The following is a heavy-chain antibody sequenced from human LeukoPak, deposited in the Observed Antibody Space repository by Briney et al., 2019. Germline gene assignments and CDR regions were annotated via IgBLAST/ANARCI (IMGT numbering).Heavy chain of an antibody. Sequence: SETLSLTCAVYGGSFSGYYWSWIRQPPGKGLEWIGEINHSGSTNYNPSLKSRVTISVDTSKNQFSLKLSSVTAADTAVYYCARDRGSSSWFSQRSGGPFDYWGQGTLVTVSS. V-gene: IGHV4-34*01. CDR2: INHSGST. CDR3: ARDRGSSSWFSQRSGGPFDY. J-gene: IGHJ4*02. CDR1: GGSFSGYY. D-gene: IGHD6-13*01.